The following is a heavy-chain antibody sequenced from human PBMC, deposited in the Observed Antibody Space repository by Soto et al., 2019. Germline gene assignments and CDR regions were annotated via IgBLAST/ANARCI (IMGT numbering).Heavy chain of an antibody. D-gene: IGHD1-1*01. Sequence: SETLSLTCTVPGGSISSSNYFWGWIRQPPGKGLEWIGSIYYTGNTYFNPSLKSRVTISVDTSKNQFSLEVNSVTAADAAVYYCAKSGSQYPDIFYIWARGKIVTVSS. CDR3: AKSGSQYPDIFYI. CDR2: IYYTGNT. CDR1: GGSISSSNYF. V-gene: IGHV4-39*01. J-gene: IGHJ3*02.